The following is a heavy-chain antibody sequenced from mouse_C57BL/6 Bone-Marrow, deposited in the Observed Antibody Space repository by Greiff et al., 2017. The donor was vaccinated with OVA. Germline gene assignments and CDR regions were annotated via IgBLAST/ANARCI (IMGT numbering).Heavy chain of an antibody. CDR2: IDPSDSYT. CDR3: AREAAQGMDY. CDR1: GYTFTSYW. J-gene: IGHJ4*01. D-gene: IGHD3-2*02. V-gene: IGHV1-50*01. Sequence: QVQLQQPGAELVKPGASVKLSCKASGYTFTSYWMQWVKQRPGQGLAWIGEIDPSDSYTNYNQKFKGKATLTVDTSSSTAYMQLSSLTSEDSAVYYCAREAAQGMDYWGQGTSVTVAS.